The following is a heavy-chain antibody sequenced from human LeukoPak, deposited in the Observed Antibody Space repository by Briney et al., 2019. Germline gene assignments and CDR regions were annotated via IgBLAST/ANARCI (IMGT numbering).Heavy chain of an antibody. CDR1: GFTFTTYG. J-gene: IGHJ4*02. CDR3: ARDLWQDMIQGYDY. D-gene: IGHD2-15*01. CDR2: IWNDGTYK. V-gene: IGHV3-33*01. Sequence: GGSLRLSCATSGFTFTTYGMHWVRQAPGKGLEWVAVIWNDGTYKHYADSVKGRFTISRDDSKNTIYLQMNSLRAEDTAVYYCARDLWQDMIQGYDYWGQGTLVTVS.